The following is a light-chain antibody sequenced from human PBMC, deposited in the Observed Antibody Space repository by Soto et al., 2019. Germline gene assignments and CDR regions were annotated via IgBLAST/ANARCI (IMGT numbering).Light chain of an antibody. V-gene: IGKV1-39*01. CDR3: QHYNSYSEA. CDR1: QSISSY. Sequence: DIQMTQSTSSLSASVGDRVTITCRASQSISSYLNWYQQKPGKAPKLLIYAASSLQSGVPSRFSGSGSGTEFTLTISSLQPDDFATYHCQHYNSYSEAFGQGTKVDIK. CDR2: AAS. J-gene: IGKJ1*01.